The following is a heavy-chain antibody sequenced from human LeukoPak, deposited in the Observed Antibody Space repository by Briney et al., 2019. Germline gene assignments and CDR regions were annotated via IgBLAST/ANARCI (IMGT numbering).Heavy chain of an antibody. V-gene: IGHV1-8*02. CDR2: MNPNSGNT. Sequence: ASVKVSCKASGYTFTGYYMHWVRQAPGQGLEWMGWMNPNSGNTGSAQKFQGRVTMTRNPSISTAYMELSSLRSEDTAVYYCARGVDQQQLVEENYYFDYWGQGTLVTVSS. CDR3: ARGVDQQQLVEENYYFDY. D-gene: IGHD6-13*01. CDR1: GYTFTGYY. J-gene: IGHJ4*02.